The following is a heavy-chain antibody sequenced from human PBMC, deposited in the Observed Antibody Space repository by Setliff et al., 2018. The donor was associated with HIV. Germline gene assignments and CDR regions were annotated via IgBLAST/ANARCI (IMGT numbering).Heavy chain of an antibody. V-gene: IGHV4-4*08. CDR3: GNQAVVPADMDYYYYIDV. D-gene: IGHD2-2*01. Sequence: PSETLSLTCTVSGGSISSNYWSWIRQPPGKGLEWIGYIDTRGSPHYNASLKSRVTISVDTSKNQFSLQVNSVTAADTAVYYCGNQAVVPADMDYYYYIDVWGKGTTVTVSS. J-gene: IGHJ6*03. CDR2: IDTRGSP. CDR1: GGSISSNY.